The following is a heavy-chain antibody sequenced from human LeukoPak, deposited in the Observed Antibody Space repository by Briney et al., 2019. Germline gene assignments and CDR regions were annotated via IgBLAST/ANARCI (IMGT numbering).Heavy chain of an antibody. Sequence: PGGSLRLSCAASGFTFSSYTMHWVRQAPGKGLEWVALISYDGSNEYYADSVKGRFTISRDNSKNTLYLQMNSLRAEDTAVYYCARARDIVPPSGYWGQGTLVTVSS. CDR3: ARARDIVPPSGY. CDR2: ISYDGSNE. V-gene: IGHV3-30*04. CDR1: GFTFSSYT. J-gene: IGHJ4*02. D-gene: IGHD2-8*01.